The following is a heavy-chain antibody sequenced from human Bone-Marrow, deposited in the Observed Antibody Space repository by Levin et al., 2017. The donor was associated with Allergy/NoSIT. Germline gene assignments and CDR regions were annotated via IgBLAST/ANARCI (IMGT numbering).Heavy chain of an antibody. Sequence: GESLKISCAASGFSFSDFEMNWVRQAPGKGLEWVSYINRRGNVIYYADSVEGRFTVSRDNAKKSLYLQMSSLRVEDTAVYYCARGDSYGSDSLTLSFDSWGQGTLVSVSS. CDR3: ARGDSYGSDSLTLSFDS. D-gene: IGHD3-10*01. J-gene: IGHJ4*02. CDR2: INRRGNVI. V-gene: IGHV3-48*03. CDR1: GFSFSDFE.